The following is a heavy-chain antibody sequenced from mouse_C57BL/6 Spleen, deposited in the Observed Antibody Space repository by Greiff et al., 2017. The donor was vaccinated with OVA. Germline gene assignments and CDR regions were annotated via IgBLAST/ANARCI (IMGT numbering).Heavy chain of an antibody. CDR3: ALLWDYYAMDY. CDR1: GYTFTSYW. J-gene: IGHJ4*01. Sequence: VQLQQSGAELVKPGASVKLSCKASGYTFTSYWMHWVKQRPGRGLEWIGRIDPNSGCTKYNEKFKSKATLTVDKPSSTAYMQLSSLTSEDSAVYYCALLWDYYAMDYWGQGTSVTVSS. CDR2: IDPNSGCT. D-gene: IGHD2-1*01. V-gene: IGHV1-72*01.